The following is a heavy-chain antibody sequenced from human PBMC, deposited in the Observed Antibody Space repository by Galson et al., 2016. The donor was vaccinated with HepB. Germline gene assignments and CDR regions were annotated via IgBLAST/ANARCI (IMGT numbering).Heavy chain of an antibody. Sequence: SLRLSCAASGFTFNNKYMNWVRQAPGKGLEWVSVIFSGGSTYYADSVKGRFTISRDNSKNTLYLQMNSLRVEDTAVYYCARETDYNDPVRDAMDVWGQGTTVTVSS. V-gene: IGHV3-53*01. D-gene: IGHD4-11*01. CDR3: ARETDYNDPVRDAMDV. J-gene: IGHJ6*02. CDR1: GFTFNNKY. CDR2: IFSGGST.